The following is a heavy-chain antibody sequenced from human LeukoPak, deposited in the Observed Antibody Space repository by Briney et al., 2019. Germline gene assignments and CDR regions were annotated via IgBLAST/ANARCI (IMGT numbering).Heavy chain of an antibody. J-gene: IGHJ5*02. CDR2: ISWNSGSI. Sequence: PGRSLRLSCAASGFTFDDYAMHWVRQAPGKGLEWVSGISWNSGSIGYADSVKGRITISRDNAKNSLYLQMNSLRAEDTALCYCAKDGSSGWGYNWFDPWGQGTLVTVSS. D-gene: IGHD6-19*01. CDR1: GFTFDDYA. CDR3: AKDGSSGWGYNWFDP. V-gene: IGHV3-9*01.